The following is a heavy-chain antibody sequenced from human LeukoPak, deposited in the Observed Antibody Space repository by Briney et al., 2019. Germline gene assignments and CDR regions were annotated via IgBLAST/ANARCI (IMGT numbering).Heavy chain of an antibody. CDR1: GGTFSSYT. D-gene: IGHD6-13*01. CDR2: IVPIFGTA. J-gene: IGHJ4*02. V-gene: IGHV1-69*05. Sequence: ASVKVSCKASGGTFSSYTISWVRQAPGQGLQWMGGIVPIFGTANYAQKFQGRVTITTDESTSTAYMELSRLRSDDTAVYYCARLSSSPSVDYWGQGTLVTVSS. CDR3: ARLSSSPSVDY.